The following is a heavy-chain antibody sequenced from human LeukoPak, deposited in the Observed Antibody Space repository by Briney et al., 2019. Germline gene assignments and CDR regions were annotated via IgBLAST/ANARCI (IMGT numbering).Heavy chain of an antibody. CDR1: GYTFTGYY. CDR3: ARSYSSSSFSDY. Sequence: GASVKVFCKASGYTFTGYYMHWVRQAPGQGLEWMGWINPNSGGTNYAQKFQGWVTMTRDTSISTAYMELSRLRSDDTAVYYCARSYSSSSFSDYWGQGTLVTVSS. V-gene: IGHV1-2*04. J-gene: IGHJ4*02. CDR2: INPNSGGT. D-gene: IGHD6-6*01.